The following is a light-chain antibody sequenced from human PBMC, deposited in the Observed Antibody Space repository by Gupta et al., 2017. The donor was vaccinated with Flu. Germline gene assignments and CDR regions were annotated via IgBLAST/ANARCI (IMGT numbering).Light chain of an antibody. Sequence: DIQXXXSPXSLSAXVGDRVTITGRASQGISNYLAWFQQKPGKAPKSLMYAASSLQSGVPSKFSGSGSGTDFTLTISSLQPEDSATYYCQQYKSYPFTFGPGTTVQIK. CDR1: QGISNY. J-gene: IGKJ3*01. V-gene: IGKV1-16*02. CDR2: AAS. CDR3: QQYKSYPFT.